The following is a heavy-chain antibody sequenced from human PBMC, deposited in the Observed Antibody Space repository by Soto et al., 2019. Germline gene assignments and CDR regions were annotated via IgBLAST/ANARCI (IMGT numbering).Heavy chain of an antibody. CDR1: GFTISSNA. J-gene: IGHJ4*02. D-gene: IGHD2-21*01. Sequence: GSLRLSCAASGFTISSNAMYWVRQAPGKGLEWVSGISERGDTTHYADSVKGRFTISRDTSRNTLYLQLNTLRADDTAVYYCAKDAVYNDGLWLMDHWGQGTQVTVSS. CDR2: ISERGDTT. V-gene: IGHV3-23*01. CDR3: AKDAVYNDGLWLMDH.